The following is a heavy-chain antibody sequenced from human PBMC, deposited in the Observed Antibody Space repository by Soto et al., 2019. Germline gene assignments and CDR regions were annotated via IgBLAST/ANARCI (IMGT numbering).Heavy chain of an antibody. J-gene: IGHJ3*02. D-gene: IGHD3-10*01. Sequence: QVQLQQWGAGLLKPSETLSLTCAVYVGSFSGYYWSWIRQPPGKGLEWIGEINHSGSTNYNPSLKSRVTISVGTSKHQFSPKPSSVTAADTAVYYCARGGGTGLDIWGQGTMVTVSS. V-gene: IGHV4-34*01. CDR1: VGSFSGYY. CDR2: INHSGST. CDR3: ARGGGTGLDI.